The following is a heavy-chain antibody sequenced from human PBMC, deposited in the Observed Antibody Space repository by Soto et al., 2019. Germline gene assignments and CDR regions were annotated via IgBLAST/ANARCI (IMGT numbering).Heavy chain of an antibody. CDR1: GYALRDYS. D-gene: IGHD3-9*01. CDR2: TGTRRKYT. Sequence: GGSLRLSCAASGYALRDYSMNWVRQAPGKGLEWVSYTGTRRKYTFYADSVRGRFTISRDDARNSVYLQLNSLRDEDKAVCYCVRDRDWAFDIWGQGTMVTVSS. CDR3: VRDRDWAFDI. V-gene: IGHV3-48*02. J-gene: IGHJ3*02.